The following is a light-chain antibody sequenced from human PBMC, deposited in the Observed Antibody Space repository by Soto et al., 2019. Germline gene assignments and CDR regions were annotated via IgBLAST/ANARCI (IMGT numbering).Light chain of an antibody. CDR3: TSFTTTNILV. CDR1: SSDIGIYNY. V-gene: IGLV2-14*01. CDR2: EVS. Sequence: QSALTQPASVSGSPGQSITISCTGTSSDIGIYNYVSWYQQHPGKAPKLVICEVSNRPSGVSSRFSGSKSGNTASLTISELRAEDEADYYCTSFTTTNILVFGGGTKLTVL. J-gene: IGLJ3*02.